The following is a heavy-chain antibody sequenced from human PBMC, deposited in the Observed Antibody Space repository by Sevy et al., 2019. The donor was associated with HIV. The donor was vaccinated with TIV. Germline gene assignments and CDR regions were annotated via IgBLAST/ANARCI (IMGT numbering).Heavy chain of an antibody. CDR1: GFTFSTYG. V-gene: IGHV3-33*01. Sequence: GGSLRLSCAASGFTFSTYGMHWVRQAPGKGLEWVAVIWFDGSNTYYADSVKSRFTISRDIAKNTLRLQMNSLRAEDTAVYYCARDLEFYDYGDYGPAFMPDYWGQGTLVTVSS. D-gene: IGHD4-17*01. CDR3: ARDLEFYDYGDYGPAFMPDY. CDR2: IWFDGSNT. J-gene: IGHJ4*02.